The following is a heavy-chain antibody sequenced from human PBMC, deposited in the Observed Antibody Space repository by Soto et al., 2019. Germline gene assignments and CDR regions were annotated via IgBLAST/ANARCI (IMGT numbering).Heavy chain of an antibody. CDR3: ARGRAVVAATRRYFFDY. CDR2: IYYSGST. D-gene: IGHD2-15*01. Sequence: TSETLSLTCTVSGGSISSYYWSWIRQPPGKGLEWIGYIYYSGSTNYNPSLKSRVTISVDTSKNHFSLKLSSVTAADTAVYYCARGRAVVAATRRYFFDYWGQGTLVTVSS. V-gene: IGHV4-59*01. J-gene: IGHJ4*02. CDR1: GGSISSYY.